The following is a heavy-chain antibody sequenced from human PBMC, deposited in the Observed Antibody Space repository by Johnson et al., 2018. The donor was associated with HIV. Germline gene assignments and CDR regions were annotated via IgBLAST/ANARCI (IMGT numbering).Heavy chain of an antibody. Sequence: QMQLVESGGGLVKPGGSLRLSCAASGFTFSNYAMHWVRQAPGKGLEWVAVISYDGSNKYYADSVKGRFTISRDNSKNTLYLQMNSLRAEDTAVYYCARDRLSRGGGFAFDILGQGTMVTVSS. CDR1: GFTFSNYA. CDR2: ISYDGSNK. V-gene: IGHV3-30*04. D-gene: IGHD3-16*01. CDR3: ARDRLSRGGGFAFDI. J-gene: IGHJ3*02.